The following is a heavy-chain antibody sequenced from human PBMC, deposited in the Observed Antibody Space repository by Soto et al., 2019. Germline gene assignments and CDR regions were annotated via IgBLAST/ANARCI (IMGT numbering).Heavy chain of an antibody. Sequence: GGSLRLSCAASGFTFSSYSMNWVRQAPGKGLEWVSSISSSSSYIYYADSVKGRFTISRDNAKNSLYLQMNSLRAEDTAVYYCARGADRYYYDSSGYYNGDWFDTWGQGTLVTVSS. CDR3: ARGADRYYYDSSGYYNGDWFDT. V-gene: IGHV3-21*01. CDR1: GFTFSSYS. D-gene: IGHD3-22*01. CDR2: ISSSSSYI. J-gene: IGHJ5*02.